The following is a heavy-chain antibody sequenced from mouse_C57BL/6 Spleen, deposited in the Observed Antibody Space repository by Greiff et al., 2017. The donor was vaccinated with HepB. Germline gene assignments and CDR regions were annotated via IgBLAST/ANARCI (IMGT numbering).Heavy chain of an antibody. J-gene: IGHJ2*01. Sequence: VQLQQSGAELVMPGASVKLSCKASGYTFTSYWMHWVKQRPGQGLEWIGEIDPSDSYTNYNQKFKGKSTLTVDKSSSTAYMQLSSLTSEDSAVYYCAREITTVGSYFDYWGQGTTLTVSS. CDR3: AREITTVGSYFDY. V-gene: IGHV1-69*01. CDR2: IDPSDSYT. CDR1: GYTFTSYW. D-gene: IGHD1-1*01.